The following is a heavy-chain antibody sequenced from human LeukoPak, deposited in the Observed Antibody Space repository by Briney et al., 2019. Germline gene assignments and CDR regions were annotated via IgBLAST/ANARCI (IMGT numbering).Heavy chain of an antibody. CDR2: ISAYNGNT. D-gene: IGHD3-22*01. V-gene: IGHV1-18*01. CDR1: GYTFTSYG. Sequence: GASVKVSCKASGYTFTSYGISWVRQAPGQGLEWMGWISAYNGNTNYAQKLQGRVTMTTDTSTSTAYMELRSLRSDNTAVYYCARRSVAYSSDSSGYSPVYYFDYWGQGTLVTVSS. J-gene: IGHJ4*02. CDR3: ARRSVAYSSDSSGYSPVYYFDY.